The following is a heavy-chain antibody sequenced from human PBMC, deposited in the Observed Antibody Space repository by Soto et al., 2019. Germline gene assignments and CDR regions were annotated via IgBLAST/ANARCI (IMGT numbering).Heavy chain of an antibody. CDR2: IKTRSEGEAT. Sequence: EVQLVESGGGLVKPGWSLRLSCAASDFSISNAWMNWVRQAPGKGLEWVGRIKTRSEGEATDYAAPLKDRFTISRDDSKNTLFLQMNSLKTEDTAVYYCTTGSVEGVWGQGATVIVSS. V-gene: IGHV3-15*07. CDR1: DFSISNAW. J-gene: IGHJ6*02. CDR3: TTGSVEGV. D-gene: IGHD2-15*01.